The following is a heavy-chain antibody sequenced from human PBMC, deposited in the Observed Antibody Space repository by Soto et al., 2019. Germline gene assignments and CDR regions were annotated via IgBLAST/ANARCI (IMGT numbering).Heavy chain of an antibody. CDR1: GGSITRFY. Sequence: SETLSLTCTVSGGSITRFYWSWIRQPPGKGLEWIGYIFYSGSTKYNPSLKSRVTISVDMFKNQFSLKLSSVTAADTAVYYCARADITAAGGFDYWGQGALVTVSS. CDR3: ARADITAAGGFDY. J-gene: IGHJ4*02. D-gene: IGHD6-13*01. CDR2: IFYSGST. V-gene: IGHV4-59*01.